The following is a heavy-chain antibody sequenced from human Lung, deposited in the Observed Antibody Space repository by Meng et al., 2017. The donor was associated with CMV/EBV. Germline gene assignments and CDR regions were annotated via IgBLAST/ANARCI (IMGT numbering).Heavy chain of an antibody. D-gene: IGHD3-10*01. CDR2: SGST. CDR1: GGSISSYY. V-gene: IGHV4-59*01. J-gene: IGHJ5*02. CDR3: ARGGRFSDA. Sequence: SETLSLTCSVSGGSISSYYWSWIRQPPGKGLEWIGYSGSTNYNPSLQSRVTISVDTSKNQFSLKLSSATAADTAVYYCARGGRFSDAWGQGTLVTVSS.